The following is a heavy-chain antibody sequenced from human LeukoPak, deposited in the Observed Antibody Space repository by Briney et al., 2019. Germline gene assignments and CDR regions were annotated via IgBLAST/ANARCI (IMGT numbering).Heavy chain of an antibody. CDR2: IYFGGST. CDR1: GGSINNGNYY. D-gene: IGHD1-14*01. Sequence: SETLSLTCSVSGGSINNGNYYWGWVRQPPGKELEWIGHIYFGGSTFYNPSLKSRLTMSIDTSKDQFSLNINSVAAADTAVYYCARLPVYFGKGYFDSWGRGTLVTVSS. V-gene: IGHV4-39*01. J-gene: IGHJ4*02. CDR3: ARLPVYFGKGYFDS.